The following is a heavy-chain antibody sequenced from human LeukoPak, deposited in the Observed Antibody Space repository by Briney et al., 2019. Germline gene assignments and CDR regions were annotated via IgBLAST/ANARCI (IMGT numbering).Heavy chain of an antibody. CDR3: ASGAVAGSLDY. CDR1: GGTFSSYA. V-gene: IGHV1-18*01. CDR2: ISAYNGNT. Sequence: SVKVSCKASGGTFSSYAISWVRQAPGQGLEWMGWISAYNGNTNYAQKLQGRVTMTTDTSTSIAYMELRSLRSDDTAVYYCASGAVAGSLDYWGQGTLVTVSS. D-gene: IGHD6-19*01. J-gene: IGHJ4*02.